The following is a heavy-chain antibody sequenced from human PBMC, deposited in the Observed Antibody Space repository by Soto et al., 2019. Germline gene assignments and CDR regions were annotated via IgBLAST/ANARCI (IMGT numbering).Heavy chain of an antibody. CDR3: ARGQYHYPPLLY. CDR1: XGSFSGYY. V-gene: IGHV4-34*01. J-gene: IGHJ4*02. Sequence: SXXLSLXXAVYXGSFSGYYWSWIRQPPGKXXXXXXXXXXXXXXXXXXXXKSRVTISVDTSKNQFSLKLSSVTAADTAVYYCARGQYHYPPLLYWGQGTLVTVSS. CDR2: XXXXXXX. D-gene: IGHD2-2*01.